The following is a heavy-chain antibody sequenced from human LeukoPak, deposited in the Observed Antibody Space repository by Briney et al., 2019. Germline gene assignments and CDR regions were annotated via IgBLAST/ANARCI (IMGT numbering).Heavy chain of an antibody. D-gene: IGHD3-10*01. V-gene: IGHV3-23*01. Sequence: GGSLRLSCAASGFTFSSYAMSWVRQAPGKGLEWVSAISGSGGSTYYADSVKGRFTISRDNSKNTLYLQMNSLKTEDTAVYYCTRLQGFGELLGPYDAFDIWGQGTMVTVSS. CDR2: ISGSGGST. J-gene: IGHJ3*02. CDR3: TRLQGFGELLGPYDAFDI. CDR1: GFTFSSYA.